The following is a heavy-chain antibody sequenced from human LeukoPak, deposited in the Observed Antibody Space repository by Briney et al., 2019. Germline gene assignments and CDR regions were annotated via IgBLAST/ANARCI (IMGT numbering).Heavy chain of an antibody. CDR2: ISGSGGST. V-gene: IGHV3-23*01. CDR1: GFTFSSYA. D-gene: IGHD6-19*01. Sequence: GGSLRLSCAASGFTFSSYAMSWVRQAPVKGLEWVSAISGSGGSTYYADSVKGRFTISRDNSKNTLYLQMNSLRAEDTAVYYCAKWPLEAVVGTRSFQHWGQGTLVTVSS. J-gene: IGHJ1*01. CDR3: AKWPLEAVVGTRSFQH.